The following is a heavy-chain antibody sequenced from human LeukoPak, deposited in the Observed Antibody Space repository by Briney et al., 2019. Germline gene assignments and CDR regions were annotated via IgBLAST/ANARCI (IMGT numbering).Heavy chain of an antibody. CDR2: ISYDGSNK. CDR1: GFTFSSYG. V-gene: IGHV3-30*18. CDR3: AKESDYYDSGALDY. Sequence: PGRSLRLSCAASGFTFSSYGMHWVRQAPGKGLEWVAVISYDGSNKYYADSVKGRSTISRDNSKNTLYLQMNSLRAEDTAVYYCAKESDYYDSGALDYWGQGTLVTVSS. D-gene: IGHD3-22*01. J-gene: IGHJ4*02.